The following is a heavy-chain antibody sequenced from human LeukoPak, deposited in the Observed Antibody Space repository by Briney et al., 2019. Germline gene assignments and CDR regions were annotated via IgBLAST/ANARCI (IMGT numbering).Heavy chain of an antibody. CDR3: AAGLVYDFTYGMDV. D-gene: IGHD3-3*01. CDR2: IVVGSGNT. Sequence: GTSVKVSCKASGFTFTSSAMQWVRQARGQRLEWIGWIVVGSGNTNYAQKFQERVTITRDMSTSTAYMELSSLRSEDTAVYYRAAGLVYDFTYGMDVWGQGTTVTVSS. CDR1: GFTFTSSA. V-gene: IGHV1-58*02. J-gene: IGHJ6*02.